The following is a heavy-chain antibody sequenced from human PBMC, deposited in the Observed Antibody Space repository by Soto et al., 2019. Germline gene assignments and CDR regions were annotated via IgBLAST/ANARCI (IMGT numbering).Heavy chain of an antibody. V-gene: IGHV1-69*06. Sequence: QVQLVQSGAEVKKPGSSVKVSCKASGGTFSSYAISWVRQAPGQGLEWMGGIIPIFGTANYAQKFQGRVTITADKSTSTAYMELSSLRSEDTAVYYCARLMVYYYDSSGLSWFDPWGQGTLVTVSS. CDR1: GGTFSSYA. CDR2: IIPIFGTA. D-gene: IGHD3-22*01. CDR3: ARLMVYYYDSSGLSWFDP. J-gene: IGHJ5*02.